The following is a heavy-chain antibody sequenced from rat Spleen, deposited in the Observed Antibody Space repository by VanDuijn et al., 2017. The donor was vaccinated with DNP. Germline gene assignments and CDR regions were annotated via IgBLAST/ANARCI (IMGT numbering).Heavy chain of an antibody. CDR1: GSSITTNY. Sequence: EVQLQESGPGLVKPSQSLSLTCSVTGSSITTNYWGWIRKFPENKMEWVGHISFSGSTFYNPSLKSRISITRDTSKNQFFLQLSSVTPEDTATYYCARWSNFFDYWGHGVMVTVSS. J-gene: IGHJ2*01. CDR3: ARWSNFFDY. CDR2: ISFSGST. V-gene: IGHV3-1*01.